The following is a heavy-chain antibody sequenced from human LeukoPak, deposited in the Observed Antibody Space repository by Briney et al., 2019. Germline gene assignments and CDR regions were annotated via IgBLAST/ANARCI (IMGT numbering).Heavy chain of an antibody. V-gene: IGHV1-2*06. CDR3: ARTTVTGSDRDY. D-gene: IGHD4-17*01. J-gene: IGHJ4*02. CDR1: GYTFTGYY. Sequence: VSVKVSCEASGYTFTGYYMHWVRQAPGQGLEWMGRINPNSGGTNYAQKFQGRVTMTRDTSISTAYMELSRLRSDDTAVYYCARTTVTGSDRDYWGQGTLVTVSS. CDR2: INPNSGGT.